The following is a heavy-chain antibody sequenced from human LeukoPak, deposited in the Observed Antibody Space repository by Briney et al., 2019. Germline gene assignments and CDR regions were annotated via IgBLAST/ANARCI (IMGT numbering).Heavy chain of an antibody. D-gene: IGHD6-13*01. CDR2: IYHSGST. CDR3: ARGAYSSSWYGAY. CDR1: GGSISSGGYS. Sequence: PSQTQSLTCAVSGGSISSGGYSWSRIRQPPGKGLEWIGYIYHSGSTYYNPSLKSRVTISVDRSKNQFSLKLSSVTAADTAVYYCARGAYSSSWYGAYWGQGTLVTVSS. V-gene: IGHV4-30-2*01. J-gene: IGHJ4*02.